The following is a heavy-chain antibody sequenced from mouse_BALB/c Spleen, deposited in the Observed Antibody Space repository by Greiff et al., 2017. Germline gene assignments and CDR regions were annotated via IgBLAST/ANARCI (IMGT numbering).Heavy chain of an antibody. D-gene: IGHD4-1*01. J-gene: IGHJ1*01. V-gene: IGHV5-9-3*01. Sequence: EVQRVESGGGLVKPGGSLKLSCAASGFTFSSYAMSWVRQTPEKRLEWVATISSGGSYTYYPDSVKGRFTISRDNAKNTLYLQMSSLRSEDTAMYYCARHPELGRRYFDVWGAGTTVTVSS. CDR2: ISSGGSYT. CDR1: GFTFSSYA. CDR3: ARHPELGRRYFDV.